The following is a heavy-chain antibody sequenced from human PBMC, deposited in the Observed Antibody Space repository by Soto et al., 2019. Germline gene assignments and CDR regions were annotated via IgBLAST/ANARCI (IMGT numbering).Heavy chain of an antibody. CDR1: GYSFTGYW. CDR3: ARHPQTCRDGTSYLNYYLGY. J-gene: IGHJ4*02. Sequence: GESLTISCKVSGYSFTGYWIGWVRQVPGKGLEWMGAIYPGDSDTKYSPSFQVHVTISANKSISTACLQWSGLKASDTANYYCARHPQTCRDGTSYLNYYLGYWGRRTRGAVSS. D-gene: IGHD2-15*01. CDR2: IYPGDSDT. V-gene: IGHV5-51*01.